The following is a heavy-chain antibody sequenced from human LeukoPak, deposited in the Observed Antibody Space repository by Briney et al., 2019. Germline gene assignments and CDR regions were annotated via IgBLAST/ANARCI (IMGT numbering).Heavy chain of an antibody. Sequence: PGGSLRLSCAASGFTFSSYSMNWVRQAPGKGLEWVSYISSSSSTIYYADSVKGRFTISRDNSKNTLYLQMNSLRAEDTAVYYCARAPTGQWFFDLWGRGTLVTVSS. CDR3: ARAPTGQWFFDL. J-gene: IGHJ2*01. CDR1: GFTFSSYS. V-gene: IGHV3-48*01. D-gene: IGHD4-17*01. CDR2: ISSSSSTI.